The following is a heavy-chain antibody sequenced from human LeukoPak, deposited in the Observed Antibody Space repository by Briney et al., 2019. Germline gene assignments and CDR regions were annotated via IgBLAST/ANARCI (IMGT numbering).Heavy chain of an antibody. CDR3: ARGRRI. CDR2: INHSGST. Sequence: SETLSLTCAVYGGSFSGYYWSWIRQPPGKGLEWIGEINHSGSTNYNPSLKSRVTISVDTSKNQFSLKLSSVTAADTAVYYCARGRRIWGQGTMVAVSS. V-gene: IGHV4-34*01. J-gene: IGHJ3*02. CDR1: GGSFSGYY.